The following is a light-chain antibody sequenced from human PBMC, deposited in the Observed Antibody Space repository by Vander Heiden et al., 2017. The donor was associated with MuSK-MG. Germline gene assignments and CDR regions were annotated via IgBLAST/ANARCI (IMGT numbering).Light chain of an antibody. V-gene: IGKV4-1*01. CDR3: QQDYSTPHT. CDR2: WAS. Sequence: DIVMTQSPDSLAVSLGERATIHCKSSQNVLYSSNNKNYLAWYQQKPGQPPNLLIYWASTRESGVPDRFSGSGSATDFTLTITGLQAEDVAVYYCQQDYSTPHTFGGGTKVEIK. CDR1: QNVLYSSNNKNY. J-gene: IGKJ4*01.